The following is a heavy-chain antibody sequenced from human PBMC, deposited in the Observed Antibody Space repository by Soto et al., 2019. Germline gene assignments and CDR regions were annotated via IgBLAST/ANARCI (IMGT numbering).Heavy chain of an antibody. J-gene: IGHJ4*02. Sequence: QVQLQESGPGLVXPSQXXSLTCTVSGGXISSGDYYWSWIRQPPGKGLEWIGYIYYSGSTDYNPSLKSRVTISVDTSKNQFSLKLSSVTAADTAVYYCARGDGGYGLYYFDYWGQGTLVTVSS. V-gene: IGHV4-30-4*01. D-gene: IGHD5-12*01. CDR2: IYYSGST. CDR1: GGXISSGDYY. CDR3: ARGDGGYGLYYFDY.